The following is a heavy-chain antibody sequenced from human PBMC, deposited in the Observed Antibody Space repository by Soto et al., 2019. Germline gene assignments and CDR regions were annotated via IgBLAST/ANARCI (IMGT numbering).Heavy chain of an antibody. CDR2: IIPIFGTA. Sequence: QVQLVQSGAEVKKPGSSVKVSCKDSGGTFSSYAISWVRQAPGQGIEWMGGIIPIFGTADYAQKFQGRVTITADESTSTAYMELSSLRSEDTAVYYCASHSGSSPEGRYYYGMDVWGQGTTVTVSS. V-gene: IGHV1-69*12. CDR1: GGTFSSYA. D-gene: IGHD1-26*01. CDR3: ASHSGSSPEGRYYYGMDV. J-gene: IGHJ6*02.